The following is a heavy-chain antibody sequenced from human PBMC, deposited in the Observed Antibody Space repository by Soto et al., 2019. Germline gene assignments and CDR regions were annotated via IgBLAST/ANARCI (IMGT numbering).Heavy chain of an antibody. CDR3: AREGIAAAGRNYYYYGMDV. V-gene: IGHV1-69*13. CDR1: GCTFSSYA. J-gene: IGHJ6*02. CDR2: IIPIFGTA. D-gene: IGHD6-13*01. Sequence: SVKVSCKASGCTFSSYAISWVRQAPGQGLEWMGGIIPIFGTANYAQKFQGRVTITADESTSTAYMELSSLRSEDTAVYYCAREGIAAAGRNYYYYGMDVWGQGTTVTSP.